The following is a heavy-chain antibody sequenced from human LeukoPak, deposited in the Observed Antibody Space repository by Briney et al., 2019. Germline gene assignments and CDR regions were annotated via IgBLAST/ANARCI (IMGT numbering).Heavy chain of an antibody. Sequence: GGSLRLSCVASGFTFSSYWMSWVRPAPGKGLEWVANIKQDGSEKYYVDSVKGRFTISRDNAKNSLYLQMNSLRAEDTAVYYCARGAWTFDYWGQGTLVSVSS. CDR2: IKQDGSEK. CDR1: GFTFSSYW. D-gene: IGHD3/OR15-3a*01. CDR3: ARGAWTFDY. V-gene: IGHV3-7*01. J-gene: IGHJ4*02.